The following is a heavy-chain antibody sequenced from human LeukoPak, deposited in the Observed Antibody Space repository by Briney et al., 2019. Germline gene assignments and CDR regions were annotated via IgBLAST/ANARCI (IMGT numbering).Heavy chain of an antibody. J-gene: IGHJ4*02. CDR1: GGSINSYY. Sequence: SETLSLTCTVSGGSINSYYWSWIRQPPGKGVEWLGYISYSGDTNYNPPLKSRVTISVDTSKNQFSLRLSSVTAADTAVYYCARHHQQLRSDYFDYWGQGTLVTVSS. CDR2: ISYSGDT. V-gene: IGHV4-59*08. D-gene: IGHD6-13*01. CDR3: ARHHQQLRSDYFDY.